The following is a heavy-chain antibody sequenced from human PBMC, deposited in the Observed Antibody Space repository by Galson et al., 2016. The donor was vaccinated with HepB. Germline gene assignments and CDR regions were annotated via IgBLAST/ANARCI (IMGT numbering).Heavy chain of an antibody. V-gene: IGHV3-9*01. CDR3: VKDRKYRCSSSTCYWEFDY. Sequence: SLRLSCAASGFSFDDYGMDWVRQGPGKGLEWVAGISWNSVGAGYADSVKGRFTISRDNANKSMHLQMNSLRVEDTALYYCVKDRKYRCSSSTCYWEFDYWGQGTLVTVS. CDR1: GFSFDDYG. CDR2: ISWNSVGA. J-gene: IGHJ4*02. D-gene: IGHD2-2*01.